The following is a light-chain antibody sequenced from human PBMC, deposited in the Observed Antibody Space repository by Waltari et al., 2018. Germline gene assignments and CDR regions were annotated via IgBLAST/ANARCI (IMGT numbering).Light chain of an antibody. J-gene: IGKJ1*01. Sequence: IQVTQSPSTLSASVGDRVTITCRASQSISSWLAWYQQKPGKAPKLLIYDASSLESGVPSRFSGSGSGTEFTLTISSLQPDDFATYYCQQYNSLWTFGQGTKVEIK. CDR3: QQYNSLWT. V-gene: IGKV1-5*01. CDR2: DAS. CDR1: QSISSW.